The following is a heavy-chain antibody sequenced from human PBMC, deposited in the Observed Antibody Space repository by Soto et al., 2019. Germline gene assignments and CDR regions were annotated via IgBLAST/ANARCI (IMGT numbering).Heavy chain of an antibody. Sequence: EVQLLESGGGLVQPGGSLRLSCAASGFTFSSYAMSWVRQAPGKGLEWVSAISGSGGSTYYADSVKGRFTISRDNSKNTLYQQMNSLRAEDTAVYYCAEDEVGAVYYYYYGMDVWGQGTTVTVSS. CDR3: AEDEVGAVYYYYYGMDV. V-gene: IGHV3-23*01. D-gene: IGHD1-26*01. CDR1: GFTFSSYA. J-gene: IGHJ6*02. CDR2: ISGSGGST.